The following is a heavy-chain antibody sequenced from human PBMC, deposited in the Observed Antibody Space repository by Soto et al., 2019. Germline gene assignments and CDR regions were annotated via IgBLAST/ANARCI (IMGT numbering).Heavy chain of an antibody. J-gene: IGHJ3*02. V-gene: IGHV4-4*02. D-gene: IGHD6-19*01. CDR2: IYHSGST. CDR1: GGSIRSSNW. Sequence: LSLTCAVSGGSIRSSNWWSWVRQPPGKGLEWIGEIYHSGSTNYNPSLKSRVTISVDKSKNQFSLKLSSVTAADTAVYYCARGEWGSSGWYDAFDIWGQGTMVTVSS. CDR3: ARGEWGSSGWYDAFDI.